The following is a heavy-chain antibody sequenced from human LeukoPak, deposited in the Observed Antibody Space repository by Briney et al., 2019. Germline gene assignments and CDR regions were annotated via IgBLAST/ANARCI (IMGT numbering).Heavy chain of an antibody. CDR3: ARVGIAAAGHADY. Sequence: GGSLRLSCAASGFTFSSYWMHWVRQAPGKGLVWVSRINSDGSSTSYADSVKGRFTISRDNAKNTLYLQMNSLRAEDTAVYYCARVGIAAAGHADYWGQGTLVTVSS. V-gene: IGHV3-74*01. CDR2: INSDGSST. J-gene: IGHJ4*02. CDR1: GFTFSSYW. D-gene: IGHD6-13*01.